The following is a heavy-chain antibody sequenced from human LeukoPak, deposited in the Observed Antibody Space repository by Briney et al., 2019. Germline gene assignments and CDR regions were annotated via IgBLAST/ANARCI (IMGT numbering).Heavy chain of an antibody. CDR2: FDPEDGET. CDR3: ARAPIDCSGGSCFGDY. D-gene: IGHD2-15*01. CDR1: GYTLTELS. Sequence: ASVKVSCKVSGYTLTELSMHWVRQAPGKGLEWMGGFDPEDGETIYAQKFQGRVTITRDTSASTAYMELSSLRSEDTAVYYCARAPIDCSGGSCFGDYWGQGTLVTVSS. J-gene: IGHJ4*02. V-gene: IGHV1-24*01.